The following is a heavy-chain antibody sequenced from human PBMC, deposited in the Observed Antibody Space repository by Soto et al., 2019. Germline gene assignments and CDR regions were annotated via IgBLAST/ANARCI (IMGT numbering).Heavy chain of an antibody. Sequence: QVQLLQSGAEVKKPWASVKVSCKASGYTFTSYDINWVRQATGQGLEWMGWMNPNSGNTGYAQKFQGRFTMTRNTSISTAYMELSSLRSEDTAVYYCARWPDGYYYYGMDVWGQGTTVTVYS. J-gene: IGHJ6*02. CDR2: MNPNSGNT. V-gene: IGHV1-8*01. CDR3: ARWPDGYYYYGMDV. CDR1: GYTFTSYD.